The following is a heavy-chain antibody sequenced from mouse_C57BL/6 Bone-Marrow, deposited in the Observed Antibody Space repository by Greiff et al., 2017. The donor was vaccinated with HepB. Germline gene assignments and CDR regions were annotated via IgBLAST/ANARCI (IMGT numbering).Heavy chain of an antibody. Sequence: DVQLVESGGGLVKPGGSLKLSCAASGFTFSSYAMSWVRQTPEKRLEWVATISDGGSYTYYPDNVKGRFTISRDNAKNNLYLQMSHLKSEDTAMYYCVRVPLITTVVAYYYAMDYWGQGTSVTVSS. CDR2: ISDGGSYT. V-gene: IGHV5-4*01. CDR3: VRVPLITTVVAYYYAMDY. D-gene: IGHD1-1*01. CDR1: GFTFSSYA. J-gene: IGHJ4*01.